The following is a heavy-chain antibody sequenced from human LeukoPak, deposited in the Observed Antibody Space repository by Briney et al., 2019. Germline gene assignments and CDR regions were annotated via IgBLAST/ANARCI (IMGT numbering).Heavy chain of an antibody. D-gene: IGHD6-19*01. CDR1: GFTFSSYS. J-gene: IGHJ6*02. Sequence: GGSLRLSCAASGFTFSSYSMNWVRQAPGKGLEWVSSISSSSDYINYADSVKGRFTISRDNAKNSLYLQMNSLRVEDTAVYYCARASERGWLDYYYGLDVWGQGTTVTVSS. CDR2: ISSSSDYI. V-gene: IGHV3-21*01. CDR3: ARASERGWLDYYYGLDV.